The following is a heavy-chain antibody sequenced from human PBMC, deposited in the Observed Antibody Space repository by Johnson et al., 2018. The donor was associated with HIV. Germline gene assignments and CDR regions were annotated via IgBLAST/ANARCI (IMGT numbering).Heavy chain of an antibody. Sequence: QMQLVESGGGLVKPGGSLRLSCAASGFTFSSFGMHWVRQAPAKGLEWVAFISYDGSDKDNADSVRGRFTISRDNSKNTLYLQMNSLRAEDTAVYYCTRDGWGSRGWDDAFDIWGQGTVVTVSS. CDR2: ISYDGSDK. J-gene: IGHJ3*02. V-gene: IGHV3-30*04. CDR1: GFTFSSFG. CDR3: TRDGWGSRGWDDAFDI. D-gene: IGHD6-19*01.